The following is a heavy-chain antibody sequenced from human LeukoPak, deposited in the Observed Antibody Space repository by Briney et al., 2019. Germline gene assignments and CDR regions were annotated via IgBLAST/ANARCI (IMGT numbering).Heavy chain of an antibody. D-gene: IGHD3-3*01. CDR1: GFTFSSYG. J-gene: IGHJ6*02. CDR3: AAWRGGYSYGMDV. CDR2: ISYDGSNK. Sequence: GGSLRLSCAASGFTFSSYGMHWVRQAPGKGLERVAVISYDGSNKYYADSVKGRFTISRDNSKNTLYLQMNSLRAEDTAVYYCAAWRGGYSYGMDVWGQGTTVIVSS. V-gene: IGHV3-30*03.